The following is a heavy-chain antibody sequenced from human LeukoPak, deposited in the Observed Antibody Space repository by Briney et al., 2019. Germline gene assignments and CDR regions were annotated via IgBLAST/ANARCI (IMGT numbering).Heavy chain of an antibody. Sequence: ASVKVSCKASGGTFSSYAISWVRQAPGQGLEWMGGIIPIFATANYAQKFQGRVTITTDESTYTAYMELSSLRSYDTAVYYCARDEGPYAFDIWGQGTVVTVSS. CDR3: ARDEGPYAFDI. J-gene: IGHJ3*02. V-gene: IGHV1-69*05. CDR2: IIPIFATA. CDR1: GGTFSSYA.